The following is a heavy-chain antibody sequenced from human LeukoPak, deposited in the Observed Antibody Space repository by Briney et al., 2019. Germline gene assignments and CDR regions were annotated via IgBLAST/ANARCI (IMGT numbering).Heavy chain of an antibody. CDR2: ISSSGGNT. D-gene: IGHD3-22*01. CDR3: ATRRADSSGFDH. Sequence: GGSPRLSCAASGFTFSSYAMSWVRQAPGKGLEWVSAISSSGGNTYYADSMQGRFTISRDNSKNTLYLQMNSQRAEDTAVYYCATRRADSSGFDHWGQGTLVTVSS. J-gene: IGHJ4*02. CDR1: GFTFSSYA. V-gene: IGHV3-23*01.